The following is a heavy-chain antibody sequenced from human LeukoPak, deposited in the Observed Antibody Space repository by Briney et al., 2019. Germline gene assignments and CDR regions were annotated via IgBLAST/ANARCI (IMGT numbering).Heavy chain of an antibody. CDR3: ARVSGSYWY. V-gene: IGHV4-59*08. Sequence: PSETLSLTCTVSGGSINNYYWNWIRQPPGKGLERIWYIHYSGSTNYNPSLKSRVTISVDTSKNQFSLNLSSVTAADTAVYYCARVSGSYWYWGQGTLVTVSS. J-gene: IGHJ4*02. CDR1: GGSINNYY. CDR2: IHYSGST. D-gene: IGHD1-26*01.